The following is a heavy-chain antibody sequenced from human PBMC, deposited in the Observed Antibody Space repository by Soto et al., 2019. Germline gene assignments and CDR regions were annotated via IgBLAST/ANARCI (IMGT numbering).Heavy chain of an antibody. CDR3: AKEPATEKPEGVDF. J-gene: IGHJ4*02. Sequence: ASVKVSCKASGYTFSYYYIHWVRQSPGQGLEWMGWINPNSGGTKYAPKFQGGVTMTRDTSITTAYMELSRLRSGDTAVYYCAKEPATEKPEGVDFWGQGTLVTVSS. V-gene: IGHV1-2*02. CDR2: INPNSGGT. CDR1: GYTFSYYY. D-gene: IGHD1-1*01.